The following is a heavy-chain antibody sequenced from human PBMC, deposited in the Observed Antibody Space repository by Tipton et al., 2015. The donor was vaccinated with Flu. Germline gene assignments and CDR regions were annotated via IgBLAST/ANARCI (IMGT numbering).Heavy chain of an antibody. V-gene: IGHV1-18*01. Sequence: QLVQSGAEVKKPGASVRVSCKASGYTFNRYIVSWVRQAPGQGLEWMGWISPYNGNTNYAQKVQGRVTLATDTSTNTAYMELRSLRSDDTAVYYCAIGLVAATYFAYWGQGTLVTVSS. CDR1: GYTFNRYI. D-gene: IGHD2-15*01. J-gene: IGHJ4*02. CDR2: ISPYNGNT. CDR3: AIGLVAATYFAY.